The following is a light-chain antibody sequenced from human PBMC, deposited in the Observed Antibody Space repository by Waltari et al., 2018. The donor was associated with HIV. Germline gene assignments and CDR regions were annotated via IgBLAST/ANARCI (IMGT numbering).Light chain of an antibody. Sequence: DIVMTQSPLSLPVTPGEPASISCRSSESLLHSSGFNYLDWYLQKEGRPPQLLIYWGSNRASGVPDRFTGSGSGTDFTLKISIVEAEDVGIYFCMQSLQTPLTFGGGTKVEMK. CDR1: ESLLHSSGFNY. J-gene: IGKJ4*01. CDR3: MQSLQTPLT. V-gene: IGKV2-28*01. CDR2: WGS.